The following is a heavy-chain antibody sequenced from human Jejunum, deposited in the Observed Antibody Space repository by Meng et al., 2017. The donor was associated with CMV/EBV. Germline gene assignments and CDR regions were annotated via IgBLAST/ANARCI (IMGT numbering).Heavy chain of an antibody. Sequence: VTSYWIAWVRQMPGKGLEWMGTIYLGDSDTRYSPSFEGQVTISADNSVSAAYLQWSSLKASDTAIYYCARHNWNYVLDYYDGMDVWGQGTTVTVSS. CDR3: ARHNWNYVLDYYDGMDV. J-gene: IGHJ6*02. D-gene: IGHD1-7*01. V-gene: IGHV5-51*01. CDR2: IYLGDSDT. CDR1: VTSYW.